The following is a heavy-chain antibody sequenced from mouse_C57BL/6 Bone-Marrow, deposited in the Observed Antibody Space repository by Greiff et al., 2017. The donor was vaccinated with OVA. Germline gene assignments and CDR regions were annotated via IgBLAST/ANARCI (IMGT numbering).Heavy chain of an antibody. CDR3: ARRSYGSSYGY. Sequence: VQVVESGAELARPGASVKMSCKASGYTFTSYTMHWVKQRPGQGLEWIGYINPSSGYTKYNQKFKDKATLTADKSSSTAYMQLSSLTSEDSAVYYCARRSYGSSYGYWGQGTTLTVSS. J-gene: IGHJ2*01. D-gene: IGHD1-1*01. CDR1: GYTFTSYT. V-gene: IGHV1-4*01. CDR2: INPSSGYT.